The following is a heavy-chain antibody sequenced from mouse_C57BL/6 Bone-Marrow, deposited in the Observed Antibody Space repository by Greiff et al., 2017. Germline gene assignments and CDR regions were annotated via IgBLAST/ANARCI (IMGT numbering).Heavy chain of an antibody. Sequence: VQLQQSGAELMKPGASVKLSCTATGYTFTGYYIDWVKQRPGHGLEWIGEILPESGDTEYDAKFKGKATFTADTSSNTAYMQLSSLTTEDPSIYDCARSAYYSSSWFAYWGQGTLVTVSA. CDR1: GYTFTGYY. CDR2: ILPESGDT. D-gene: IGHD2-12*01. CDR3: ARSAYYSSSWFAY. J-gene: IGHJ3*01. V-gene: IGHV1-9*01.